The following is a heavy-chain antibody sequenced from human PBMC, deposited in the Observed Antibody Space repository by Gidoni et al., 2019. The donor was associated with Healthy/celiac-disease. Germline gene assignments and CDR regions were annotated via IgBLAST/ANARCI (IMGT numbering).Heavy chain of an antibody. D-gene: IGHD3-22*01. CDR2: LWYSGSNK. V-gene: IGHV3-33*01. J-gene: IGHJ6*02. CDR1: GFTFSSYG. CDR3: SRDPTYYYESSCYWTGENYDYYGIDV. Sequence: QVQLVESGGGVVQPGRSLRLSCAASGFTFSSYGMHWVRQAPGKGLEVVVVLWYSGSNKFYSDVVKGRFTISRGNSKNPLYLQMNSLRAEDTAVDYWSRDPTYYYESSCYWTGENYDYYGIDVWGQGTTVTVSS.